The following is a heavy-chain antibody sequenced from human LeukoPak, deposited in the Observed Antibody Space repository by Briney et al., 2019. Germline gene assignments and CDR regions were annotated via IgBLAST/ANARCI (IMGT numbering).Heavy chain of an antibody. D-gene: IGHD1-26*01. V-gene: IGHV3-23*01. Sequence: GGSLRLSCAASGFTFSSYAMSWVRQAPGKGLEWVSAISGSGGSTYYADSVKGRFTISRDNSKNTLYLQMNSLRAEDTAVYYCAKSNLGRGAEGYFDYWGQGTLVTVSS. CDR1: GFTFSSYA. CDR2: ISGSGGST. CDR3: AKSNLGRGAEGYFDY. J-gene: IGHJ4*02.